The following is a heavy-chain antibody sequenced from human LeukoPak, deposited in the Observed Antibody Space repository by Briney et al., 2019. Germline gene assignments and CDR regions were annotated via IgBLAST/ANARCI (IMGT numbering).Heavy chain of an antibody. V-gene: IGHV3-21*01. CDR1: GFTLSSYS. CDR2: IFSSRNYI. D-gene: IGHD3-22*01. J-gene: IGHJ4*02. Sequence: PGGCLRLSCAASGFTLSSYSMNWVRQAPGKGLEWVSYIFSSRNYIFYAESVKGRFTISRDNAMNSLYLQMNSLRAEDTDVYYCARDPYYYDSSGYYGGGFDYWGQGTLVTESS. CDR3: ARDPYYYDSSGYYGGGFDY.